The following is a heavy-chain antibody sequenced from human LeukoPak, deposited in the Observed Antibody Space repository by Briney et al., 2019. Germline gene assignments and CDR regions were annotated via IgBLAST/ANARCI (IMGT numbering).Heavy chain of an antibody. Sequence: GASVKVSCKASGYTSTGYYMHSVRQAPRPRLEGMGWINPNSGGTNYAQKFQGRVTMTRDTSISTACMELSRLRSDDTAVYYCARDREEEELLWFGETGDAFDIWGQGTMVTVSS. V-gene: IGHV1-2*02. D-gene: IGHD3-10*01. CDR3: ARDREEEELLWFGETGDAFDI. CDR1: GYTSTGYY. J-gene: IGHJ3*02. CDR2: INPNSGGT.